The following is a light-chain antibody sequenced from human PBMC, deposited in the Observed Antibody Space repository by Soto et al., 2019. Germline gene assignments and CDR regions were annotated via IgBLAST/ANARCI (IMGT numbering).Light chain of an antibody. V-gene: IGLV2-14*03. CDR1: SSDVGGYNY. CDR2: DVS. CDR3: SSYTSSSTHVV. Sequence: QSALTQPASVSGSPGQSITISCTGTSSDVGGYNYVSWYQQHPDKAPKLMLYDVSNRPSGVSNRFSGSKSDNTASLTISGLQAEDEADYYCSSYTSSSTHVVFGGGTKLTVL. J-gene: IGLJ2*01.